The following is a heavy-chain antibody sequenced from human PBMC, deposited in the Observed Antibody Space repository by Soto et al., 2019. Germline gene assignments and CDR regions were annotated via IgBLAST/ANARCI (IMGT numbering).Heavy chain of an antibody. CDR3: AKGGLEPFEF. Sequence: GGSLRLSCEASGFTFRTFWMHWVRQAPGEGLVWVSRMNPEETTTNYADSVRGRFTISRDNAKNTLFLQMNSLRPEDTAVYYCAKGGLEPFEFWGQGTLVTVSS. CDR1: GFTFRTFW. D-gene: IGHD1-1*01. J-gene: IGHJ4*02. V-gene: IGHV3-74*01. CDR2: MNPEETTT.